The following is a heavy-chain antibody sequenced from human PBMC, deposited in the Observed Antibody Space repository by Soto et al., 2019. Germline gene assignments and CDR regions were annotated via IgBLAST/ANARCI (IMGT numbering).Heavy chain of an antibody. J-gene: IGHJ6*02. CDR2: ISSYNAKT. CDR1: GYTFTSYG. CDR3: ARERRYYDFWSGISKGMDV. D-gene: IGHD3-3*01. Sequence: ASVKVSCKASGYTFTSYGISWVRQAPGQGLEWMGWISSYNAKTNIAQRFQGRLSMTTDKSTTTVFMELRSLRSDDTAVYYCARERRYYDFWSGISKGMDVWGQGTTVTVSS. V-gene: IGHV1-18*01.